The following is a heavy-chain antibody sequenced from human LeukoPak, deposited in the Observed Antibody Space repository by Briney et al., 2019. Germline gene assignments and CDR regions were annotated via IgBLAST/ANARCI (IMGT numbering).Heavy chain of an antibody. Sequence: ASVKVSCKASGYTFTSNAMHWVRQAPGQRLEWMGWINAGNGNTKYSQKFQGRVTITRDTSASTAYMELSSLRSEDTAVYYCARGSIGEAFDIWGQETMVTVSS. CDR2: INAGNGNT. D-gene: IGHD3-10*01. CDR3: ARGSIGEAFDI. J-gene: IGHJ3*02. CDR1: GYTFTSNA. V-gene: IGHV1-3*01.